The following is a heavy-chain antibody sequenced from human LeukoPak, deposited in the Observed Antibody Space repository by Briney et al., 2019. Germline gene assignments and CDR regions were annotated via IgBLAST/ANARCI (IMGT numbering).Heavy chain of an antibody. V-gene: IGHV3-30*02. D-gene: IGHD6-13*01. Sequence: GSLRLSCAASGFTFRSYGMHWVRQAPGKGLEWVAFIRYDGNNKYYADSVKGRFTVSRDNSKNTLYLQMKSLRAEDTAVYYCASQLGDASDIWGQGTMVTVSS. CDR3: ASQLGDASDI. J-gene: IGHJ3*02. CDR1: GFTFRSYG. CDR2: IRYDGNNK.